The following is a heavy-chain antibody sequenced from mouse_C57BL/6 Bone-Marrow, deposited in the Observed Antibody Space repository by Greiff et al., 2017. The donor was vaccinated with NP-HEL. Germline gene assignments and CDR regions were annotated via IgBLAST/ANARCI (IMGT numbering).Heavy chain of an antibody. J-gene: IGHJ4*01. CDR3: ARIRLLRSPYAMDY. CDR1: GYSFTDYN. Sequence: VHVKQSGPELVKPGASVKISCKASGYSFTDYNMNWVKQSNGKSLEWIGVINPNYGTTSYNQKFKGKATLTVDQSSSTAYMQLNSLTSEDSAVYYCARIRLLRSPYAMDYWGQGTSVTVSS. D-gene: IGHD1-1*01. V-gene: IGHV1-39*01. CDR2: INPNYGTT.